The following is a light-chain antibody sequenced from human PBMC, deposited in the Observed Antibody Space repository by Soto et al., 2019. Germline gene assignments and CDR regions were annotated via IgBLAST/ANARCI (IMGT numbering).Light chain of an antibody. CDR1: SGSVSTTYY. CDR3: MLYMGGGLVV. J-gene: IGLJ2*01. V-gene: IGLV8-61*01. CDR2: STN. Sequence: QTVVTQEPSFSVSPGGTVTLTCGLTSGSVSTTYYPSWYQQTPGQAPRTLIYSTNIRSSGVPDRFSGSILGNKAALPITGAQADDESDYHCMLYMGGGLVVFGGGTKLTVL.